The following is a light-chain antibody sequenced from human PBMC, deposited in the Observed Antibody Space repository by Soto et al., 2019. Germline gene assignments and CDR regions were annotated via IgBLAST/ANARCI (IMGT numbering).Light chain of an antibody. Sequence: QSALTQPASVSGSPGQSITISCTGTSSDVGGYNYVSWYQQHPCKAPKLMIYEVSNRPSGVSNRFSGSKSGNTASLTISGLQAEDEADYYCSSYTSSSTPNWVFGGGTKLTVL. CDR2: EVS. CDR3: SSYTSSSTPNWV. CDR1: SSDVGGYNY. J-gene: IGLJ3*02. V-gene: IGLV2-14*01.